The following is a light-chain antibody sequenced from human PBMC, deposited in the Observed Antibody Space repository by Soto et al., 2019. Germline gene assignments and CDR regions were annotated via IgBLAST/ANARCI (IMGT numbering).Light chain of an antibody. CDR3: QQYADSPVT. V-gene: IGKV3-20*01. Sequence: EIVLTQSPGFLSVSPGERATLSCRASQTVRNGYLAWYQHKAGQAPRLLIYRTLSRAAGIPDRFSGSGSGTVFTLTISRLEPEDFAVYFWQQYADSPVTFGGGTKVEIK. CDR1: QTVRNGY. CDR2: RTL. J-gene: IGKJ4*01.